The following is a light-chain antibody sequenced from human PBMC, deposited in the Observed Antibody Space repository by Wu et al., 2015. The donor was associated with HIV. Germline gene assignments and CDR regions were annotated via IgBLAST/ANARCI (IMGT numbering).Light chain of an antibody. J-gene: IGKJ4*01. CDR1: QSISSY. CDR2: AAS. CDR3: QQSHSIPVT. V-gene: IGKV1-39*01. Sequence: DIQMTQSPSSLSASVGDRVTITCRASQSISSYLNWYQQKPGKAPKLLIYAASSLQSGVPSRFSGSGSGTDFTLTISSLQPEDFATYYCQQSHSIPVTFGGGTKVEMK.